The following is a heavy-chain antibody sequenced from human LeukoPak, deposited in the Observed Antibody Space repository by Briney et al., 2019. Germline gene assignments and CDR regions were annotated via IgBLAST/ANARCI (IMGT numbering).Heavy chain of an antibody. Sequence: ASVKVSCKASGYTFTGYYMHWVRQAPGQGLEWMGWINPNSGGTNYAQKFQGRVTMTRDTSISTAYMGLSRLRSDDTVVYYCARVAVKERDYYYYGMDVWGQGTTVTVSS. CDR1: GYTFTGYY. J-gene: IGHJ6*02. CDR2: INPNSGGT. V-gene: IGHV1-2*02. D-gene: IGHD1-1*01. CDR3: ARVAVKERDYYYYGMDV.